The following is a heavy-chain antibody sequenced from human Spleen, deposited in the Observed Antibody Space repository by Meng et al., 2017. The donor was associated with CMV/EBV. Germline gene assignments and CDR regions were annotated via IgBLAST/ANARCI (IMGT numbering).Heavy chain of an antibody. CDR1: GGSVSSGSYY. Sequence: SETLSLTCTVSGGSVSSGSYYWSWLRQPPGKGLEWIGYISYIGTTYYNPSLKSRVTISVDTSKNQFSLKLTSVTAADTAVYYCASGYGGNPGTNNYWGQGTLVTVSS. CDR2: ISYIGTT. CDR3: ASGYGGNPGTNNY. D-gene: IGHD4-23*01. V-gene: IGHV4-61*01. J-gene: IGHJ4*02.